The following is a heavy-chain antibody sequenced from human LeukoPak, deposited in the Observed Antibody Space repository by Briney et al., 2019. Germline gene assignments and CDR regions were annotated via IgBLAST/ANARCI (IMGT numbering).Heavy chain of an antibody. Sequence: GGSLRLSCAASGFTFSSYAMSWVRQAPGQGLEWVSAISGSGGSTYYADSVKGRFTISRDNSKNTLYLKINRLRADDTAVYYCVKARSYYGSGAFDYWGQGTLVTVSS. V-gene: IGHV3-23*01. J-gene: IGHJ4*02. CDR3: VKARSYYGSGAFDY. CDR1: GFTFSSYA. D-gene: IGHD3-10*01. CDR2: ISGSGGST.